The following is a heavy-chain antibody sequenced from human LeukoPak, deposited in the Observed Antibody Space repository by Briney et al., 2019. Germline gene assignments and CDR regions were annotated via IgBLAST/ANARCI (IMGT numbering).Heavy chain of an antibody. J-gene: IGHJ6*03. CDR1: GGSLSSYY. CDR3: ARGVWSYLLHYYYYYYMDV. D-gene: IGHD1-26*01. V-gene: IGHV4-59*01. Sequence: PSETLSLTCTVSGGSLSSYYWSWIRQPPGKGLEWIGYIYYSGSTNYNPSLKSRVTISVDTSKNQFSLKLSSVTAADTVVYYCARGVWSYLLHYYYYYYMDVWGKGTTVTVSS. CDR2: IYYSGST.